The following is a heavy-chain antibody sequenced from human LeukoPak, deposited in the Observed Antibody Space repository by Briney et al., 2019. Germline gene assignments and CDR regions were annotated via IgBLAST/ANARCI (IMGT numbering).Heavy chain of an antibody. CDR1: GGSISSGGYY. CDR2: VYYSGST. D-gene: IGHD5-12*01. J-gene: IGHJ6*02. Sequence: SETLSLTCTVSGGSISSGGYYWSWIRQHPGKGLEWIGYVYYSGSTYYNPSLKSRVTISVDTSKNQFSLKLSSVTAADTAVYYCARWSGYDSAGQYYYYGMDVWGQGTTVTVSS. V-gene: IGHV4-31*03. CDR3: ARWSGYDSAGQYYYYGMDV.